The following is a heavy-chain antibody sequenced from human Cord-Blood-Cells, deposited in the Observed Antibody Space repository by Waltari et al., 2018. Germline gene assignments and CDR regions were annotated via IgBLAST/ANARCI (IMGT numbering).Heavy chain of an antibody. CDR2: ISDDGSNK. CDR1: GFTFSSYG. V-gene: IGHV3-30*18. D-gene: IGHD6-13*01. CDR3: AKDRRVAAAGYYYYGMDV. Sequence: QVQLVESGGGVVQPGRSLRLPCAASGFTFSSYGMHWIRQAPGKGLELVAVISDDGSNKYDADTVKGRFTISRDNYKNTLYLQMNSRRAEDTGVYYCAKDRRVAAAGYYYYGMDVWGQGTTVTVSS. J-gene: IGHJ6*02.